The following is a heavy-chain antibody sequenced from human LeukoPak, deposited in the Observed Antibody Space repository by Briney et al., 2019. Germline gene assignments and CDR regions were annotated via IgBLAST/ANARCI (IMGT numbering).Heavy chain of an antibody. J-gene: IGHJ6*04. Sequence: GGSLRLSCAASGFTFSSYEMNWVRQAPGKGLEWVSYISSSDSTIYYADSVKGRFTISRDNAKNSLYLQMNSLRAEDTAVYYCAELGITMIGGIWGKGTTVTISS. D-gene: IGHD3-10*02. V-gene: IGHV3-48*03. CDR3: AELGITMIGGI. CDR2: ISSSDSTI. CDR1: GFTFSSYE.